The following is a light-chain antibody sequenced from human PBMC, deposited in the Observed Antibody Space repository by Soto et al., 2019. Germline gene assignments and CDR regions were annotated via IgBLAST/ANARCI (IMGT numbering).Light chain of an antibody. V-gene: IGLV1-44*01. J-gene: IGLJ2*01. CDR1: SSNIGSNT. Sequence: QSVLTQPASASGTPGQRVTISCSGSSSNIGSNTVNWYQQLPGTAPKLLIYSNNQRPSGVPDRFSGSKSGTSASLAISGLQSEDEADYYCAAWDDSRNGQVVFGGGTKLTVL. CDR2: SNN. CDR3: AAWDDSRNGQVV.